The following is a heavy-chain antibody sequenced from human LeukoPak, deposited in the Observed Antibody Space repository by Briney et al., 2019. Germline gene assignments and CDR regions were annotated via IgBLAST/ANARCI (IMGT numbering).Heavy chain of an antibody. Sequence: GGSLRLSCAASGFTFSSYAMSWVRQAPGKGLEWVSPISGSGGSTYYADSVKGRFTISRDNSKNTLYLQMNSLRAEDTAVYYCASRGAAAGTGTYYYYGMDVWGQGTTVTVSS. D-gene: IGHD6-13*01. CDR2: ISGSGGST. J-gene: IGHJ6*02. CDR1: GFTFSSYA. CDR3: ASRGAAAGTGTYYYYGMDV. V-gene: IGHV3-23*01.